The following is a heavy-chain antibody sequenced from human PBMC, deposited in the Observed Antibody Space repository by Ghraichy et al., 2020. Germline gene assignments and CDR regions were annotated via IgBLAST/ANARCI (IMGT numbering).Heavy chain of an antibody. V-gene: IGHV3-30*02. D-gene: IGHD4-17*01. CDR3: ANADFDYGAAQQTSY. CDR2: IRYDGSNK. Sequence: LSLTCAASGFTFSSYGMHWVRQAPGKGLEWVAFIRYDGSNKYYADSVKGRFTISRDNSKNTLYLQMNSLRAEDTAVYYCANADFDYGAAQQTSYWGQGTLVTVSS. CDR1: GFTFSSYG. J-gene: IGHJ4*02.